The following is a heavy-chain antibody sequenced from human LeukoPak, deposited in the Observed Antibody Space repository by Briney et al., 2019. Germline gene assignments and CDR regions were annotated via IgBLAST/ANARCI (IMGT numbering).Heavy chain of an antibody. CDR2: IYQDGSDK. V-gene: IGHV3-7*01. CDR1: GFTVSSNY. D-gene: IGHD1-26*01. Sequence: GGSLRLSCAASGFTVSSNYMSWVRQAPGKGLEWVANIYQDGSDKYYVDSVKGRFTISRDNAKNSLYLQMDSLRVEDTAVYYCARRVGGSSFRDSWGQGTLVTVSS. J-gene: IGHJ4*02. CDR3: ARRVGGSSFRDS.